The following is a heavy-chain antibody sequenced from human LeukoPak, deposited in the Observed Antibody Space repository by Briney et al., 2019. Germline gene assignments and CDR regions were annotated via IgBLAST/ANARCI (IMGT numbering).Heavy chain of an antibody. CDR1: GYTFTGYY. Sequence: ASVKVSCKASGYTFTGYYMHWVRQAPGQGLEWMGWINPNSGGTNYARKFQGRVTMTRDTSISTAYMELSRLRSDDTAVYYCATSHDSSGYYYFDYWGQGTLVTVSS. D-gene: IGHD3-22*01. CDR3: ATSHDSSGYYYFDY. CDR2: INPNSGGT. J-gene: IGHJ4*02. V-gene: IGHV1-2*02.